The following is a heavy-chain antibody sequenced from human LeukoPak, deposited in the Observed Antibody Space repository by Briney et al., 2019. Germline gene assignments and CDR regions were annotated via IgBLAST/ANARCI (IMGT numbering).Heavy chain of an antibody. J-gene: IGHJ1*01. V-gene: IGHV3-66*01. CDR1: GFTVSSNY. CDR2: IYSGGST. D-gene: IGHD3-3*01. Sequence: GGSLRLSCAASGFTVSSNYMSWVRQAPGKGLEWVSVIYSGGSTYYADSVKGRFTISRDNSKNTLYLQMNSLRAEDTDVYYCGRDRSGYLQNWGQGTLVTVSS. CDR3: GRDRSGYLQN.